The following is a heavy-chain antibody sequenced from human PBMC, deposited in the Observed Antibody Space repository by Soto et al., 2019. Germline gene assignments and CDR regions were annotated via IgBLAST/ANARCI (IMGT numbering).Heavy chain of an antibody. V-gene: IGHV3-30-3*01. CDR2: ISYDGSSK. Sequence: GGSLRLSCAASGFTFGHYAMHWVRQAPGEGLEWVAIISYDGSSKFYADSVKGRFTISRDNSRNTLFLQMNSLRTDDTAVYFCAREDYGKFYFDYWGQGTLVTVSS. CDR3: AREDYGKFYFDY. CDR1: GFTFGHYA. D-gene: IGHD4-17*01. J-gene: IGHJ4*02.